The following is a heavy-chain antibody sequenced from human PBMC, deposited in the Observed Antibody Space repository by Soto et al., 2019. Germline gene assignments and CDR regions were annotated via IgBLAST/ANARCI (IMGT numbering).Heavy chain of an antibody. J-gene: IGHJ4*02. CDR2: VSNDGSNK. CDR1: GFTFSSYV. Sequence: QVQLVESGGGVVQPGRSLRLSCAASGFTFSSYVMHWVRQAPGKGLEWVAVVSNDGSNKDYADSVKGRFTISRDNSKNTLYLQMNSLSAEDTAVYYCAKVLLTYTSGWYHPHFDYWGQGTLVTVSS. D-gene: IGHD6-19*01. V-gene: IGHV3-30*18. CDR3: AKVLLTYTSGWYHPHFDY.